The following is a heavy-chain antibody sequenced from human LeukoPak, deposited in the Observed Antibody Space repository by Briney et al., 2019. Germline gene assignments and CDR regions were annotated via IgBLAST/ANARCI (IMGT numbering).Heavy chain of an antibody. CDR3: ARGAGWFGELLSEPFDY. J-gene: IGHJ4*02. V-gene: IGHV1-69*05. D-gene: IGHD3-10*01. Sequence: SSVKVSCKASGGTFSSYAISWVRQAPGQGLEWMGRIIPIFGTANYAQKFQGRVTITTDESTSTDYLELSTLRSEDTAVYYCARGAGWFGELLSEPFDYWGQGTLVTVSS. CDR1: GGTFSSYA. CDR2: IIPIFGTA.